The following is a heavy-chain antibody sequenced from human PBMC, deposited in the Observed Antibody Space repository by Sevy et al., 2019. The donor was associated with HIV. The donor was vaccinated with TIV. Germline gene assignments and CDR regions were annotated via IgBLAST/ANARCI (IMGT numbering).Heavy chain of an antibody. CDR1: GFTFSNAW. Sequence: GGSLRLSCAASGFTFSNAWMSWVRQAPGKGLEWVGRIKSKTDGGTTDYAAPVKGRFTISRDDSKNTLLLQVSSLRAEDTAVYYCATDAGYSTVWYPGYWGQGTLVTVSS. CDR3: ATDAGYSTVWYPGY. J-gene: IGHJ4*02. V-gene: IGHV3-15*01. CDR2: IKSKTDGGTT. D-gene: IGHD6-19*01.